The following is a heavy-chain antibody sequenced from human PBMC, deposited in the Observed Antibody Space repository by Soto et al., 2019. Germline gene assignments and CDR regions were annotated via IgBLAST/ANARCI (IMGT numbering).Heavy chain of an antibody. CDR3: ARVGSWVAATTFDY. CDR1: GGSISSYY. J-gene: IGHJ4*02. CDR2: IYYSGST. V-gene: IGHV4-59*01. Sequence: TSETLSLTCTVSGGSISSYYWSWIRQPPGKGLEWIGYIYYSGSTNYNPSLKSRVTISVDTSKNQFSLKLSSVTAADTAVYYCARVGSWVAATTFDYWGQGTLVTVSS. D-gene: IGHD2-15*01.